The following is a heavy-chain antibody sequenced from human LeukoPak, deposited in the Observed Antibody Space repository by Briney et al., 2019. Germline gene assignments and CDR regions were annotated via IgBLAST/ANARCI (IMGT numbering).Heavy chain of an antibody. Sequence: SETLSLTCTVSGGSISSGGYYWSWIRQPAGKGLEWIGRIYTSGSTNYNPSLKSRVTMSVDTSKNQFSLKLSSVTAADTAAYYCAISSSYGFDPWGQGTLVTVSS. CDR1: GGSISSGGYY. J-gene: IGHJ5*02. D-gene: IGHD6-13*01. CDR3: AISSSYGFDP. V-gene: IGHV4-61*02. CDR2: IYTSGST.